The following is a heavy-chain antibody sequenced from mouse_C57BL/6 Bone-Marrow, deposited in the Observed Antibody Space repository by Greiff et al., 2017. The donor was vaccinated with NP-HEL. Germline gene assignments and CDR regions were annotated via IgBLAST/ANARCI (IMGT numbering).Heavy chain of an antibody. CDR2: ICPGGGNT. CDR3: ARWYSGY. CDR1: GYSFTSYY. J-gene: IGHJ2*01. D-gene: IGHD1-1*02. V-gene: IGHV1-66*01. Sequence: QVQLQQSGPELVKPGASVKISCKASGYSFTSYYIHWVKQRPGQGLEWIGWICPGGGNTKYNEKFKGKATLTADTSSSTAYMQPSGLTSEDCAIYYCARWYSGYWGQGTTLTVSS.